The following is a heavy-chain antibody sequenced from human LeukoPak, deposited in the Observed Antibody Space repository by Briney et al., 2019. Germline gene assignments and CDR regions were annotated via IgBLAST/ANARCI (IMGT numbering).Heavy chain of an antibody. CDR2: IYYSGST. V-gene: IGHV4-39*01. Sequence: PSETLSLTCTVSSGSISSSSYYWGWIRQPPGKGLEWIGSIYYSGSTYYNPSLKSRVTISVDTSKNQFSLRLSSVTAADTAVYYCARVREGGSGYVFDYWGQGTLVTVSS. J-gene: IGHJ4*02. D-gene: IGHD5-12*01. CDR3: ARVREGGSGYVFDY. CDR1: SGSISSSSYY.